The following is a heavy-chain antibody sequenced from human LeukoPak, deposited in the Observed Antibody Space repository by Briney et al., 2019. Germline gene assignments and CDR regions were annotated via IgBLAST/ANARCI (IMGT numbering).Heavy chain of an antibody. V-gene: IGHV4-34*01. J-gene: IGHJ6*03. D-gene: IGHD3-3*01. CDR1: GGSFSGYY. Sequence: PSETLSPTCAVYGGSFSGYYWSWIRQPPGKGLEWIGEINHSGSTNYNPSLKSRVTISVDTSKNQFSLKLSSVTAADTAVYYCARGQDFWSGPRMDVWGKGTTVTVSS. CDR3: ARGQDFWSGPRMDV. CDR2: INHSGST.